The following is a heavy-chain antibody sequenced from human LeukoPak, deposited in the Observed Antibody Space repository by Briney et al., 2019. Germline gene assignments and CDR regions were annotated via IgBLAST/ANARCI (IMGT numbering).Heavy chain of an antibody. J-gene: IGHJ4*02. CDR3: ARLQD. CDR2: ISYDGSNK. CDR1: GFTFSSYA. Sequence: GRSLRLSCAASGFTFSSYAMHWVRQAPGKGLEWVAVISYDGSNKYYADSVKGRFTISRDNSKNTLSLQMNSLRAEDTAVYYCARLQDWGQGALVTVSS. V-gene: IGHV3-30*01.